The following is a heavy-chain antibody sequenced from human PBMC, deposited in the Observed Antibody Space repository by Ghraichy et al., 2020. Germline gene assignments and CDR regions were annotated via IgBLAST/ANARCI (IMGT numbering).Heavy chain of an antibody. J-gene: IGHJ4*02. Sequence: GGSLKLSCAASGFTFSSYWMHWVRQAPGKGLVWVSRINSDGSTTTYADSVKGRFTISRDNAKNTLYLQMNSLRAEDTAVYYCARVSGGFDYWGQGTLVTVSS. CDR2: INSDGSTT. CDR1: GFTFSSYW. V-gene: IGHV3-74*01. CDR3: ARVSGGFDY. D-gene: IGHD2-15*01.